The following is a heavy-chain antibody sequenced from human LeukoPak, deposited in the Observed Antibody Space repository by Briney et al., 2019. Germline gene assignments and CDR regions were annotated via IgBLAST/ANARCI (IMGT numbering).Heavy chain of an antibody. D-gene: IGHD5-18*01. J-gene: IGHJ4*02. V-gene: IGHV3-23*01. CDR1: GFTFSNYA. CDR2: ISNSGDAT. CDR3: ARVGYSYGPPEGY. Sequence: PGGSLRLSCAASGFTFSNYAMSWVRQAPGKGLEWVSTISNSGDATYYADSVKGRFTISRDNSKNSLYLQMNSLRAEDTAVYYCARVGYSYGPPEGYWGQGTLVTVSS.